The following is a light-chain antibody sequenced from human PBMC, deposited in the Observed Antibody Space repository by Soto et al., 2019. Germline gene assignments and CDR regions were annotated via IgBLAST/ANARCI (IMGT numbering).Light chain of an antibody. CDR1: SSNIGSNT. Sequence: QSVLTQPPSASGTPGQRVTISCSGSSSNIGSNTVNWYQQLPGTAPKLLIYNNNQRPSGVPDRFSGSKSGTSASLAIIGLQSEAEADYYCAAWDDSLNGLVFGTGTKLTVL. CDR2: NNN. J-gene: IGLJ1*01. V-gene: IGLV1-44*01. CDR3: AAWDDSLNGLV.